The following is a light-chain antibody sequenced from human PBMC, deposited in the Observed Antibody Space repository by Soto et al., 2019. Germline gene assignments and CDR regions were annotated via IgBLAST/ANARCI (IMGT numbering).Light chain of an antibody. CDR1: QRVSSKF. J-gene: IGKJ2*03. Sequence: EIVLTQSPGTLSLSPGEGATLSCRASQRVSSKFLAWYQQRPGQAPRLVIYGASTRATGIPDRFSGGGSGTDFTLTISRLEPEDFALYYCQQYGGSPYSFGQGTKLEIK. V-gene: IGKV3-20*01. CDR2: GAS. CDR3: QQYGGSPYS.